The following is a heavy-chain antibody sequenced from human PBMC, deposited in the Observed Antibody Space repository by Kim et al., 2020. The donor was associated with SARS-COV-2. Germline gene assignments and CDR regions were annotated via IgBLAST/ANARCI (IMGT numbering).Heavy chain of an antibody. CDR1: GYTFTGYY. Sequence: ALVKVSCKASGYTFTGYYLHWVRQAPGQGLEWMGWINPNTGVTNYAQMFQGRVTMTRDTSISTAYMELTRLGSDDTAVYYCARDRWSDYWGQGTLVTVSS. J-gene: IGHJ4*02. CDR2: INPNTGVT. CDR3: ARDRWSDY. V-gene: IGHV1-2*02. D-gene: IGHD2-15*01.